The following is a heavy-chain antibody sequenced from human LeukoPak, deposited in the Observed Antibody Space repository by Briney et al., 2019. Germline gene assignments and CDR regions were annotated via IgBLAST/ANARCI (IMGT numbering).Heavy chain of an antibody. J-gene: IGHJ4*02. CDR3: ASATGSYSYFDY. Sequence: PWESLKISCNASGSRFTTHWIGWVRQMPGKGLEWMGIIYPDDSDTKYSPSFQGQVTISADKSISTAFLQWSSLKASDTAMYYCASATGSYSYFDYWGQGTLVTVSS. CDR1: GSRFTTHW. CDR2: IYPDDSDT. V-gene: IGHV5-51*01. D-gene: IGHD1-26*01.